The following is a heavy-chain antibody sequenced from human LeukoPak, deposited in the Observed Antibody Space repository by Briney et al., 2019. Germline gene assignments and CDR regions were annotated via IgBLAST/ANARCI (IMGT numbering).Heavy chain of an antibody. CDR1: GFSNADYG. J-gene: IGHJ4*02. V-gene: IGHV3-20*04. Sequence: PGGSLRVSCVGAGFSNADYGMSWVRPGPGKGVGWVAGIDWNGDALQYEVSLMEGFTISRDNAKNSLYLQMNTLRPEDTAVYYCARDLSATSDSLDHWGQKPPDRVSS. CDR3: ARDLSATSDSLDH. CDR2: IDWNGDAL. D-gene: IGHD2-15*01.